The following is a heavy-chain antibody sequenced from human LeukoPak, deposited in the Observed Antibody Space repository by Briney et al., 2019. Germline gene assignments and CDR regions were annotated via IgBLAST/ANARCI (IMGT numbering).Heavy chain of an antibody. D-gene: IGHD6-6*01. CDR3: ARSSYSSSSSV. CDR1: GFTFSGFW. V-gene: IGHV3-7*03. J-gene: IGHJ3*01. CDR2: INSDGSEG. Sequence: PGGSLRLSCAVSGFTFSGFWMSWSRPAPGKGREWVASINSDGSEGYYADVVKGRFTISRDNAKNPLYLQIDSLRAEDTAVYFCARSSYSSSSSVWGQGTMVTVSS.